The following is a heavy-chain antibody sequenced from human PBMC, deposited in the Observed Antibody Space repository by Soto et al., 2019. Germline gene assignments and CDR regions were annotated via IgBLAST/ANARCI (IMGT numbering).Heavy chain of an antibody. J-gene: IGHJ4*02. D-gene: IGHD3-16*01. CDR3: ARDQAFLFDY. Sequence: VGSVRLSCAASGFTFSSYGMHWVRQAPGKGLEWVAVIWYDGSNKYYADSVKGRFTISRDNSKNTLYLQMNSLRAEDTAVYYCARDQAFLFDYWGQGTLVTVSS. CDR1: GFTFSSYG. V-gene: IGHV3-33*01. CDR2: IWYDGSNK.